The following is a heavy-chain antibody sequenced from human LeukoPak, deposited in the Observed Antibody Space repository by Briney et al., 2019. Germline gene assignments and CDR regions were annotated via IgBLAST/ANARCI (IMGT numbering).Heavy chain of an antibody. CDR2: IYYSGST. D-gene: IGHD1-20*01. CDR3: ARSPRLFYNWNRGGNFDY. V-gene: IGHV4-39*07. Sequence: SETLSLTCSVSGGSASGTNYYWAWIRQPPEKGLEWIGTIYYSGSTYYNVSLKSRVTISVDTSKNQFSLKLSSVTAADTAVYYCARSPRLFYNWNRGGNFDYWGQGTLVTVSS. J-gene: IGHJ4*02. CDR1: GGSASGTNYY.